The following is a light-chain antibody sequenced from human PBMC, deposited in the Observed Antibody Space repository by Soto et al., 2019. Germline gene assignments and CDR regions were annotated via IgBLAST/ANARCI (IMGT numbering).Light chain of an antibody. J-gene: IGLJ2*01. CDR1: KLGDKY. CDR3: QAWDSSTGV. CDR2: QDS. V-gene: IGLV3-1*01. Sequence: SYELTQPLSVSVSPGQTASITCSGDKLGDKYACWYQQKPGQSPVVVIYQDSKRPSGIPERFSGSNSGNTATLTISGTQAMDEADYYCQAWDSSTGVFGGGTQLTVL.